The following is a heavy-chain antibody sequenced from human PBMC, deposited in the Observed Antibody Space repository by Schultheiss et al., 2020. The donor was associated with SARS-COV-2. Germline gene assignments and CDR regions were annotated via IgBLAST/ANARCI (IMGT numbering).Heavy chain of an antibody. V-gene: IGHV4-31*03. CDR1: GFSLSTSGMR. CDR2: IYYSGST. J-gene: IGHJ3*02. CDR3: ARDYGREGRWLQLVPKGDAFDI. D-gene: IGHD5-24*01. Sequence: SGPTLVKPTQTLTLTCTFSGFSLSTSGMRVSWIRQPPGKALEWIGYIYYSGSTYYNPSLKSRVTISVDTSKNQFSLKLSSVTAADTAVYYCARDYGREGRWLQLVPKGDAFDIWGQGTMVTVSS.